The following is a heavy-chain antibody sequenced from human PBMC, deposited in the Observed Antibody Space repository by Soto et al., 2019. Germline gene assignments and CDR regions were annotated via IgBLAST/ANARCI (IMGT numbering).Heavy chain of an antibody. D-gene: IGHD2-15*01. J-gene: IGHJ5*02. CDR1: GYTFTSYD. Sequence: QVQLVQSGAEVKKPGASVTVSCKASGYTFTSYDINWVRQAPGQGLEWMGWMNPNSGNTGYAQKFQGRGTRTRYTSISTDYRELRSLRSEDTAVYYCARGLPLDGSWGSWFDPWGQGTLVTVSS. CDR3: ARGLPLDGSWGSWFDP. V-gene: IGHV1-8*01. CDR2: MNPNSGNT.